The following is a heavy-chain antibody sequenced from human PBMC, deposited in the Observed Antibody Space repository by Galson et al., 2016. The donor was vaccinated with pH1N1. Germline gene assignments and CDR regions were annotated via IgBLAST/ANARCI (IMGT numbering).Heavy chain of an antibody. CDR3: ATGEGYYFDY. CDR1: GFTFSRYW. D-gene: IGHD7-27*01. CDR2: INRDGGSA. V-gene: IGHV3-74*01. Sequence: SLRLSCAASGFTFSRYWMHWVRQAPGKGLVWVARINRDGGSAIYADSVKGRLTISRDNAKNTLYLQMNSLRAEDTAVYYCATGEGYYFDYGGQGTLVTVPS. J-gene: IGHJ4*02.